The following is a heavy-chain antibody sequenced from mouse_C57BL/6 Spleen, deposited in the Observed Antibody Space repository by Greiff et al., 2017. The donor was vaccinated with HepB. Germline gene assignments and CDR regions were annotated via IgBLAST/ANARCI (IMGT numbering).Heavy chain of an antibody. D-gene: IGHD2-2*01. Sequence: EVQLQQSGPELVKPGASVKISCKASGYTFTDYYMNWVKQSHGKSLEWIGDINPNNGGTSYNQKFKGKATLTVDKSSSTAYMELRSLTSEDSAVYDCAREEGGYDGVDYWGQGTTLTVSS. CDR1: GYTFTDYY. CDR2: INPNNGGT. CDR3: AREEGGYDGVDY. J-gene: IGHJ2*01. V-gene: IGHV1-26*01.